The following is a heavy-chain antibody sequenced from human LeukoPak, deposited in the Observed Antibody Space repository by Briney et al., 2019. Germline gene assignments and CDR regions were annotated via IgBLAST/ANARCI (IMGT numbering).Heavy chain of an antibody. CDR1: GGSISSSSYY. V-gene: IGHV4-39*01. CDR2: IYYSGCT. Sequence: SETLSLTCTVSGGSISSSSYYWGWIRQPPGKGLEWIGSIYYSGCTYYNPSLKSRVTISVDTSKNPFSLKLSSVTAADTAVYYCASTNYDYVWGSYRSDYWGQGTLVTVSS. D-gene: IGHD3-16*02. J-gene: IGHJ4*02. CDR3: ASTNYDYVWGSYRSDY.